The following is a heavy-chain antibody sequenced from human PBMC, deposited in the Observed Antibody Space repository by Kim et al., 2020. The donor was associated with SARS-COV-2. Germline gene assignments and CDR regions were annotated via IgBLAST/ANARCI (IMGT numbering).Heavy chain of an antibody. CDR2: ISYDGSNK. Sequence: GGSLRLSCAASGFTFSSYAMHWVRQAPGKGLEWVAVISYDGSNKYYADSVKGRFTISRDNSKNTLYLQMNSLRAEDTAVYYCARSGGGYYLNWFDPWGQGTLVTVSS. V-gene: IGHV3-30*04. CDR3: ARSGGGYYLNWFDP. D-gene: IGHD3-22*01. CDR1: GFTFSSYA. J-gene: IGHJ5*02.